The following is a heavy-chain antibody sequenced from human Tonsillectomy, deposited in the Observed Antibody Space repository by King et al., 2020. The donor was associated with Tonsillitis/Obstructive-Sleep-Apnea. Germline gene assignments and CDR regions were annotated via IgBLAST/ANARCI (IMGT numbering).Heavy chain of an antibody. Sequence: VQLVESGGGVVQPGRSLRLSCAASGFTFSSYAMHWVRQAPGKGLEWVAVISYDGSNKFYTDSVTGRFTISRDNSKNTLYLQMNSLRADDTAVYYCSRDSGYCSSSSCYASAWDYYYMDVWGKGTTVTVSS. CDR1: GFTFSSYA. J-gene: IGHJ6*03. V-gene: IGHV3-30*10. CDR2: ISYDGSNK. CDR3: SRDSGYCSSSSCYASAWDYYYMDV. D-gene: IGHD2-2*01.